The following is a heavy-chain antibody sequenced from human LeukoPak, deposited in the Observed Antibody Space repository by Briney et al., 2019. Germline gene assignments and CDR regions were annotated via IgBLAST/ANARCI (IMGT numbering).Heavy chain of an antibody. J-gene: IGHJ4*02. CDR2: ISGSGGST. CDR3: AIQMGAY. D-gene: IGHD3-16*01. Sequence: PGGSLRLSCAASGFTFGNSPMSWVRQAPGKGLEWVSAISGSGGSTYYADSVKGRFTISRDNSKNTLYLQMNSLRAEDTAVYYCAIQMGAYWGQGTLVTVSS. V-gene: IGHV3-23*01. CDR1: GFTFGNSP.